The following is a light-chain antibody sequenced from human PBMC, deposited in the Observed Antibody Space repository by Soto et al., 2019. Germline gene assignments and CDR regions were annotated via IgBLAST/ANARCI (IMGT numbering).Light chain of an antibody. Sequence: QSVLTQPPSASGTPGQRVTISCSGSNSNIGSNTVNWYQQLPGTAPKLLIYSNNQRPSGVPDRFSGSKSGTSASLAISGLQYEDEADYYCAAWDDSLIAFGVFGGGTKVTVL. CDR3: AAWDDSLIAFGV. CDR2: SNN. CDR1: NSNIGSNT. V-gene: IGLV1-44*01. J-gene: IGLJ3*02.